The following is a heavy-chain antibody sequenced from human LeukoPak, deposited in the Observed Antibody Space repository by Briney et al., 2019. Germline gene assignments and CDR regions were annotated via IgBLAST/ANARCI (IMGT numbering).Heavy chain of an antibody. CDR2: INSDGSST. CDR3: ASLLNVAGYSGHDSDY. V-gene: IGHV3-74*01. CDR1: GFTFSSYW. J-gene: IGHJ4*02. Sequence: PGGSLRLSCAASGFTFSSYWMHWVRHAPGKGLVWVSRINSDGSSTSYADSVKGRFTISRDNAKNTLYLQMNSLRAEDTAVYYCASLLNVAGYSGHDSDYWGQGTLVTVSS. D-gene: IGHD5-12*01.